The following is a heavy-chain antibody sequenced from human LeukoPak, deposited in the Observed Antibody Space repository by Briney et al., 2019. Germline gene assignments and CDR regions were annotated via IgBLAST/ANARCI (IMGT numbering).Heavy chain of an antibody. CDR1: GYSFTSYW. CDR2: IYPGDSDT. Sequence: GESLKISCKGSGYSFTSYWIGWVRQMPGKGLEWRGIIYPGDSDTRYSPSFQGQVTISADKSISTAYLQWSSLKASDTAMYYCARHPGSAYYYYYYMDVWGKGTTVTVSS. J-gene: IGHJ6*03. D-gene: IGHD1-14*01. CDR3: ARHPGSAYYYYYYMDV. V-gene: IGHV5-51*01.